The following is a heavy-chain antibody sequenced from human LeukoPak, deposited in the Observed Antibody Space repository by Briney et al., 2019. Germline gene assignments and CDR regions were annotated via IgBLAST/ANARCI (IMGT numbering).Heavy chain of an antibody. V-gene: IGHV4-59*01. CDR3: ARGDFWSGYYRDY. J-gene: IGHJ4*02. D-gene: IGHD3-3*01. Sequence: SETLSLTCTVSGGSISSYYWSWIRQPPGKGLEWIVYIYYSGSTNYNPSLKSRVTISVDTSKNQFSLKLSSVTAADTAVYYCARGDFWSGYYRDYWGQGTLVTVSS. CDR1: GGSISSYY. CDR2: IYYSGST.